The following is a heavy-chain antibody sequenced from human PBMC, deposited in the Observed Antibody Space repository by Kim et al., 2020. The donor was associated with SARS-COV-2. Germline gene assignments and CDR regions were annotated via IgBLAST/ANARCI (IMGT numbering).Heavy chain of an antibody. D-gene: IGHD1-20*01. CDR3: AREIVLTGIRYFDL. V-gene: IGHV3-74*01. Sequence: GGSLRLSCAASGFTFSAYWMHWVRQAPGKGLVWVSRMNYDGSNTIYADSVKGRFTISRDNARNTLYLRMSSLRAEDTAVYYCAREIVLTGIRYFDLWGRGTLVTVSS. CDR2: MNYDGSNT. CDR1: GFTFSAYW. J-gene: IGHJ2*01.